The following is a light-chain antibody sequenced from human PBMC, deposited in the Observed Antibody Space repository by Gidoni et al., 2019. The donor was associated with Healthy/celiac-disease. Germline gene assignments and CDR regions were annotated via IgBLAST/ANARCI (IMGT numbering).Light chain of an antibody. CDR3: QQYDNLPPL. CDR1: QDIRNY. J-gene: IGKJ3*01. V-gene: IGKV1-33*01. Sequence: DIQMTQSPSSLSASVGDRVTITCQASQDIRNYLNWYQQKPGKAPKLLIYDASNLETGVPSRFSGSGSGTDFTFTISSLQPEDIATYYCQQYDNLPPLFGPGTKVDIK. CDR2: DAS.